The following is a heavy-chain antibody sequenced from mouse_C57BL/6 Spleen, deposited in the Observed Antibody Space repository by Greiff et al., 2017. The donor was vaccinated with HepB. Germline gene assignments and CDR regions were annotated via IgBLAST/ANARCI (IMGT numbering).Heavy chain of an antibody. V-gene: IGHV1-15*01. CDR3: TRSRPYSSAWWYFGV. D-gene: IGHD2-12*01. CDR2: IDPETGGT. J-gene: IGHJ1*03. CDR1: GYTFTDYE. Sequence: QVQLQQSGAELVRPGASVTLSCKASGYTFTDYEMHWVKQTPVHGLEWIGAIDPETGGTAYNQKFKGKAILTADKSSSTAYMELRSLTSEDSAVYYCTRSRPYSSAWWYFGVWGTGTTVTVSS.